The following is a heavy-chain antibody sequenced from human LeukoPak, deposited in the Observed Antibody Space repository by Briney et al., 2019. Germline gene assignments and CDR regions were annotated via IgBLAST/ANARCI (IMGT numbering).Heavy chain of an antibody. CDR1: GYTLTELS. CDR2: FDPEDGET. Sequence: ASVKVSCKVSGYTLTELSMHWVRQAPGEGLEWMGGFDPEDGETIYAQKFQGRVTMTEDTSTDTAYMELSSLRSEDTAVYYCATDLPKPAAIDYYYYYMDVWGKGTTVTVSS. V-gene: IGHV1-24*01. D-gene: IGHD2-2*01. J-gene: IGHJ6*03. CDR3: ATDLPKPAAIDYYYYYMDV.